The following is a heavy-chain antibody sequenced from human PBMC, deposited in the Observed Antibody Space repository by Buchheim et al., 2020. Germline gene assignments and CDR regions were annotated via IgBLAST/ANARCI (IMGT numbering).Heavy chain of an antibody. CDR3: ALGVVTPH. D-gene: IGHD3-3*01. CDR1: GFTFTTYA. Sequence: VQLVESGGGLVQPGGSLRLSCAASGFTFTTYAMHWVRQAPGKGLEWVTGISYDGSNTYYADSVKGRFTVSRDNSNNTLYLQVNSLKTEDTALYYCALGVVTPHLGQGTL. V-gene: IGHV3-30*03. CDR2: ISYDGSNT. J-gene: IGHJ4*02.